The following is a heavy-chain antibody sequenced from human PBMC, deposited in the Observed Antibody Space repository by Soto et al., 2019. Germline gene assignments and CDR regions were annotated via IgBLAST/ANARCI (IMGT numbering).Heavy chain of an antibody. D-gene: IGHD3-10*01. Sequence: GGSLRLSCAASGFTFSSYAMSWVRQAPGKGLEWVSAISGSGGSTYYADSVKGRFTISRDNSKNTLYVQMNSLRAEDTAVYYCANDERYTYYYGSGSYNIDYWGQGTLVIGPS. CDR1: GFTFSSYA. CDR3: ANDERYTYYYGSGSYNIDY. CDR2: ISGSGGST. V-gene: IGHV3-23*01. J-gene: IGHJ4*02.